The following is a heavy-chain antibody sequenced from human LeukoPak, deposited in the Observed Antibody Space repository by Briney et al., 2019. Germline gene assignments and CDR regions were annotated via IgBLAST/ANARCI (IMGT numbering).Heavy chain of an antibody. J-gene: IGHJ6*02. V-gene: IGHV1-46*01. CDR1: GYTFTSYY. CDR2: INPSGGST. Sequence: GASVKVSCTASGYTFTSYYMHWVRQAPGQGLEWMGIINPSGGSTSYAQKFQGRATMTRDTSTSTVYMELSSLRSEDTAVYYCARPSLYYYYGMDVWGQGTTVTVSS. CDR3: ARPSLYYYYGMDV.